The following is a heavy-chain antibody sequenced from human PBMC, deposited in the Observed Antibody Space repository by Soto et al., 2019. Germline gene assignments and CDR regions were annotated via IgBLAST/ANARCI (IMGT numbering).Heavy chain of an antibody. D-gene: IGHD2-2*01. Sequence: SLRLSCAASGFTFSSYGMHWVRQAPGKGLEWVAVIWYDGSNKYYADSVKGRFTISRDNSKNTPYLQMNSLRAEDTAVYYCARDRIEGFVVVPTAIDYGMDVWGQGTTVTVSS. CDR3: ARDRIEGFVVVPTAIDYGMDV. V-gene: IGHV3-33*01. CDR1: GFTFSSYG. CDR2: IWYDGSNK. J-gene: IGHJ6*02.